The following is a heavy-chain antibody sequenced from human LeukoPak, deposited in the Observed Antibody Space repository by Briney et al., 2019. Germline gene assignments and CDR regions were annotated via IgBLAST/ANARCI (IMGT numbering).Heavy chain of an antibody. J-gene: IGHJ3*02. V-gene: IGHV4-39*02. Sequence: SETLSLTCTVSGDSISSSSYYWGWIRQPPGKGLEWIGSIFHSGSTYYNPSLKSRVTISVDTSKNQFSLKLTSVTAADTAVYYCAREDIVVFNDAFDIWGQGTMVTVSS. D-gene: IGHD2-15*01. CDR3: AREDIVVFNDAFDI. CDR1: GDSISSSSYY. CDR2: IFHSGST.